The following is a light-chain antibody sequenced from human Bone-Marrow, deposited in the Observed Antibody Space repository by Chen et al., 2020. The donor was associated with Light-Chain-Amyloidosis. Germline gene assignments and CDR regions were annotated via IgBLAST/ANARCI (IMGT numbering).Light chain of an antibody. CDR1: IGSIATND. Sequence: NFMLTQPHSVSESPGKTVSISCTRSIGSIATNDVQWFQQRPGSSPTTVIYEDDQRPSGVPDRFSGSIDRSSNSASLTISGLNTVDEADYDCQSYQGSSQGVFAGLTKLTVL. CDR2: EDD. CDR3: QSYQGSSQGV. J-gene: IGLJ3*02. V-gene: IGLV6-57*01.